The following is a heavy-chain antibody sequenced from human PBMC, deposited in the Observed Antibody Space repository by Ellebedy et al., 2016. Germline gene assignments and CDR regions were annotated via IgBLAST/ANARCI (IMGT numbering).Heavy chain of an antibody. J-gene: IGHJ2*01. Sequence: GESLKISCAASGFTFSSYWMSWVRQAPGKGLEWVANIKQDGSEKYYVDSAKGRFTISRDNAKNSLYLQMNSLRAEDTAVYYCARGPIWGYCSGGSCYDWYFDLWGRGTLVTVSS. CDR1: GFTFSSYW. V-gene: IGHV3-7*01. CDR2: IKQDGSEK. D-gene: IGHD2-15*01. CDR3: ARGPIWGYCSGGSCYDWYFDL.